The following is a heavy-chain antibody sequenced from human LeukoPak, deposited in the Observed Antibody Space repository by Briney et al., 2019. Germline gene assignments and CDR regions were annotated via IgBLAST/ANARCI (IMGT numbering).Heavy chain of an antibody. CDR3: ARDDGSYSRSPGFDS. D-gene: IGHD1-26*01. J-gene: IGHJ4*02. V-gene: IGHV3-21*01. CDR2: ISSSSSYI. Sequence: GGSLRLSCVGFGFTFGSYSMNWVRQAPGKGLEWVSSISSSSSYIYNTDSLKGRFSISRDNAKNSLYLQMNSLRGEDTAVYYCARDDGSYSRSPGFDSWGQGTLVTVSS. CDR1: GFTFGSYS.